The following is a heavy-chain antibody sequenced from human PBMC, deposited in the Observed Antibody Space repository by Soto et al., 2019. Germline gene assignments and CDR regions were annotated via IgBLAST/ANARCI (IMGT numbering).Heavy chain of an antibody. CDR2: IYHSGST. CDR3: ARAGAYSSGWYIEY. D-gene: IGHD6-19*01. CDR1: GGSIFSSNW. J-gene: IGHJ4*02. Sequence: PSETLSLTCAVSGGSIFSSNWWNWVRQPPGKGLEWIGEIYHSGSTNYNPSLKSRVTISVDKPKNQFSLKLSSVTAADTAVYYCARAGAYSSGWYIEYWGQGTLVTVSS. V-gene: IGHV4-4*02.